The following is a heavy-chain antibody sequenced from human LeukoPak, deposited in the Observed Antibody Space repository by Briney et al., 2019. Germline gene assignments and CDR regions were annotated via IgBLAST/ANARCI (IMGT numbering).Heavy chain of an antibody. Sequence: SETLSLTFTVSGGSISSYYWSWIRQPPGKGLEWIGYIYYSGSTNYNPSLKSRVTISVDTSKNQFSLKLSSVTAADTAVYYCARDYGDYEWAFDIWGQGTMVTVSS. V-gene: IGHV4-59*08. CDR2: IYYSGST. CDR1: GGSISSYY. CDR3: ARDYGDYEWAFDI. J-gene: IGHJ3*02. D-gene: IGHD4-17*01.